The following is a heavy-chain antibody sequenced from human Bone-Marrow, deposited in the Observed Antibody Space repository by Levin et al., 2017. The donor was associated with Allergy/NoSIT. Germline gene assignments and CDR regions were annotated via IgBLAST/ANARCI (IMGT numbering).Heavy chain of an antibody. Sequence: SETLSLTCAVYGGSFSGYYWSWIRQPPGKGLEWIGEINHSGSTNYNPSLKSRVTISVDTSKNQFSLKLSSVTAADTAVYYCARAGGSGSYDLFVSFDYWGQGTLVTVSS. J-gene: IGHJ4*02. CDR3: ARAGGSGSYDLFVSFDY. D-gene: IGHD3-10*01. CDR1: GGSFSGYY. CDR2: INHSGST. V-gene: IGHV4-34*01.